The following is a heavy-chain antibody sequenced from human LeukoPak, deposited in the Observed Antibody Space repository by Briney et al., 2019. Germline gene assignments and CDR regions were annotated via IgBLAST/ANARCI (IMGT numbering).Heavy chain of an antibody. Sequence: GGSLRLSCEGPGFTFSYYSMNWVRQAPGKGLEWVSYISSDTTTIYYADSVKGRFTISRDNAKNSLYLQMNSLRAEDTAVYYCARVGAILGAFDIWGQGTLVTVSS. CDR2: ISSDTTTI. D-gene: IGHD1-26*01. J-gene: IGHJ3*02. CDR3: ARVGAILGAFDI. V-gene: IGHV3-48*04. CDR1: GFTFSYYS.